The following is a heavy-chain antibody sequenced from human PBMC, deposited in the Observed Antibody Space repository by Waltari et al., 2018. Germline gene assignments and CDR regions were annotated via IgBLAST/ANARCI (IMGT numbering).Heavy chain of an antibody. D-gene: IGHD3-3*02. CDR3: AKDAETSIGFLEWLLPYYGMDV. CDR1: GGSFSGYY. J-gene: IGHJ6*02. Sequence: QVQLQQWGAGLLKPSETLSLTCAVYGGSFSGYYWSWIRQPPGKGLEWIGEINHSGSTNYNPSLKSRVTISVDTSKNQFSLKLSSVTAADTAVYYCAKDAETSIGFLEWLLPYYGMDVWGQGTTVTVSS. CDR2: INHSGST. V-gene: IGHV4-34*01.